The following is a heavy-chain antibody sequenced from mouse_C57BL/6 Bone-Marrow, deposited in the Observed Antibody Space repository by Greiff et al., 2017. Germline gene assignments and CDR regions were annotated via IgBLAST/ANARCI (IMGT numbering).Heavy chain of an antibody. V-gene: IGHV1-81*01. D-gene: IGHD2-4*01. CDR2: IYPRSGNT. Sequence: VQVVESGAELARPGASVKLSCKASGYTFTSYGISWVKQRTGQGLEWIGEIYPRSGNTYYNEKFKGKATLTADKSSSTAYMELRSLTSEDSAVYFCTIYYDYDGAWFAYWGQGTLVTVSA. CDR3: TIYYDYDGAWFAY. CDR1: GYTFTSYG. J-gene: IGHJ3*01.